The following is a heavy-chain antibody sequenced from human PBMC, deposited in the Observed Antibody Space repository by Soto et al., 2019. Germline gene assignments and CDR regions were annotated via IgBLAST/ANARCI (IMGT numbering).Heavy chain of an antibody. CDR3: ASVREAKDGSVPPLAAFDI. D-gene: IGHD3-10*01. V-gene: IGHV1-69*13. CDR1: GGTXISYA. CDR2: IIPKFGTA. J-gene: IGHJ3*02. Sequence: SXKVSFKASGGTXISYAIGVVRQAPGQGLEWMGGIIPKFGTANYAQKFQGRVTMTADDSTSSAYMELSSLRSEDPAVYYCASVREAKDGSVPPLAAFDIWGQGTMFTVS.